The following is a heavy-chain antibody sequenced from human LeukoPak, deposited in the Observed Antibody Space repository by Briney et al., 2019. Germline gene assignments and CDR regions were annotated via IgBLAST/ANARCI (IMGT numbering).Heavy chain of an antibody. V-gene: IGHV4-4*02. J-gene: IGHJ4*02. D-gene: IGHD2-15*01. Sequence: SGTLSLTCAVSSGSISRINRWNWLRQPPGRGLEWIGEIYHTGSTNYNPSLKSRVTMSVDKPRNQFSLRLSSVTAADTAVYYCAAYCSGGNCLDYWGQGTLVTVSS. CDR2: IYHTGST. CDR3: AAYCSGGNCLDY. CDR1: SGSISRINR.